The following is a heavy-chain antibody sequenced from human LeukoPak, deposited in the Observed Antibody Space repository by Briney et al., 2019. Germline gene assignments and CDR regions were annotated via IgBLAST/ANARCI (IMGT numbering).Heavy chain of an antibody. D-gene: IGHD3-9*01. CDR1: GFTFNNYW. CDR2: INSDGSST. V-gene: IGHV3-74*01. J-gene: IGHJ4*02. Sequence: AGSLRLSCEASGFTFNNYWMHWVRQGAGKGLVWVSRINSDGSSTNYADSVKGRFTISRDNAKNTLYLQMNSLRDEDTAVYYCARWDFLTGSGDYWGQGTLAIVPS. CDR3: ARWDFLTGSGDY.